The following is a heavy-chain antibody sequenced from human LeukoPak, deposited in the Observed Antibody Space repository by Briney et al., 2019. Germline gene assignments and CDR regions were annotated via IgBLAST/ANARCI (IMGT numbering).Heavy chain of an antibody. Sequence: GGSLRLSCAASGFTFSGYAMRWVRQAPGQGLEWVSSISGNSGITGYADSVKGRVTISRDNSKNSVYLQMNSLRAEDTALYYCEKMWAEASESKGNYFDYWGQGTLVTVSS. CDR2: ISGNSGIT. D-gene: IGHD1-14*01. CDR3: EKMWAEASESKGNYFDY. CDR1: GFTFSGYA. V-gene: IGHV3-9*01. J-gene: IGHJ4*02.